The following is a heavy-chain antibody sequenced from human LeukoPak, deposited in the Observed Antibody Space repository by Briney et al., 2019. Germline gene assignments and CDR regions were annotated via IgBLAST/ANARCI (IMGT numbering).Heavy chain of an antibody. CDR3: AGGRVRGNWRFDP. Sequence: ASVKVSCKASGYTFTGYYMHWVRQAPGQGLEWMGIINPSGGSTSYAQKFQGRVTMTRDTFTSTVYMELSSLRSEDTAVYYCAGGRVRGNWRFDPWGQGTLVTVSS. V-gene: IGHV1-46*01. D-gene: IGHD3-10*01. CDR2: INPSGGST. J-gene: IGHJ5*02. CDR1: GYTFTGYY.